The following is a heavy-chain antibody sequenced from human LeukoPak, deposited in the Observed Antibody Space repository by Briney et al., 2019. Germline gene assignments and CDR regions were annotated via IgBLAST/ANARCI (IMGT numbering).Heavy chain of an antibody. CDR2: INPNSGGT. D-gene: IGHD1-26*01. Sequence: ASVKVSCKASGYIFTGYYMHWVRQAPGQGLEWMGRINPNSGGTNYAQKFQGRVTMTRDTSISTAYMELSRLRSDDTAVYYCAKIVGAATPSFDPWGQGTLVTVSS. V-gene: IGHV1-2*06. CDR3: AKIVGAATPSFDP. J-gene: IGHJ5*02. CDR1: GYIFTGYY.